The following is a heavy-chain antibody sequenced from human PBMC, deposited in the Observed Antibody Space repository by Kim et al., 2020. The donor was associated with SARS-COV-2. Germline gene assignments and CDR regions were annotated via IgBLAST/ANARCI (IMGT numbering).Heavy chain of an antibody. D-gene: IGHD3-22*01. CDR2: IYYSGST. CDR1: GGSISSGDYY. Sequence: SETLSLTCTVSGGSISSGDYYWSWIRQPPGKGLEWIGYIYYSGSTYYNPSLKSRVTISVDTSKNQFSLKLSSVTAADTAVYYCARVFTMIVVVPDAFDIWGQGTMVTVSS. CDR3: ARVFTMIVVVPDAFDI. V-gene: IGHV4-30-4*01. J-gene: IGHJ3*02.